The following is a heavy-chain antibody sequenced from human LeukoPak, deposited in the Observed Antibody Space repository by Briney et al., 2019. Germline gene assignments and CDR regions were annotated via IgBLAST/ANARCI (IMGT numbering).Heavy chain of an antibody. CDR3: ARDGAPKIYDILTGYYHHFDY. CDR1: GFTFSSYA. J-gene: IGHJ4*02. Sequence: GGSLRLSCAASGFTFSSYAMHWVRQAPGKGLEWVAVISYEGSNKYYADSVKGRFTISRDNSKNALYLQMNSLRAEDTAVYYCARDGAPKIYDILTGYYHHFDYWGQGTLVTVSS. D-gene: IGHD3-9*01. CDR2: ISYEGSNK. V-gene: IGHV3-30*04.